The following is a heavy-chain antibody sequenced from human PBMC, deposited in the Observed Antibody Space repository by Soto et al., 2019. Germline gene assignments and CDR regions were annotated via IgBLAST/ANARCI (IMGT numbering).Heavy chain of an antibody. J-gene: IGHJ5*02. D-gene: IGHD3-22*01. CDR2: IYYSGST. V-gene: IGHV4-31*03. CDR3: ARGETYYYDSSGYFWFDP. Sequence: PSETLSLTCTVSGGSISSGGYYWSWIRQHPGKGLEWIGYIYYSGSTYYNPSLKSRVTISVDTSKNQFSLELSSVTAADTAVYYCARGETYYYDSSGYFWFDPWGQGTLVTVSS. CDR1: GGSISSGGYY.